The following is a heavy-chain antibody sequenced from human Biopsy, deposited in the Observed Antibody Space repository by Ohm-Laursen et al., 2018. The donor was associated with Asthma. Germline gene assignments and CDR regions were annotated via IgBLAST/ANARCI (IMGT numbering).Heavy chain of an antibody. Sequence: SLRLSCAASGFTFDDYAVHWVRQAPGKGLEWVSGISWNSGSIGYADSVKGRFTISRDNAKNSLYLQMNSLRAEDTALYYCAKGEWELLEANFDYWGQGTLVTVSS. CDR2: ISWNSGSI. CDR3: AKGEWELLEANFDY. V-gene: IGHV3-9*01. CDR1: GFTFDDYA. J-gene: IGHJ4*02. D-gene: IGHD1-26*01.